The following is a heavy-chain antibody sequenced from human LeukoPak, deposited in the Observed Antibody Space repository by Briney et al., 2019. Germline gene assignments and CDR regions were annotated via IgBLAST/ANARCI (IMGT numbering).Heavy chain of an antibody. J-gene: IGHJ4*02. D-gene: IGHD5-24*01. Sequence: GGSLRLSCAASGFTFSSYAMSWLRQAPGKGLEWVSAISASRGNTYYADSVKGRFTISRDNSKNTLYLQMNSLRAEDTAVYYCAKSRPPDGYKFDYWGQGTLVTVSS. CDR1: GFTFSSYA. V-gene: IGHV3-23*01. CDR3: AKSRPPDGYKFDY. CDR2: ISASRGNT.